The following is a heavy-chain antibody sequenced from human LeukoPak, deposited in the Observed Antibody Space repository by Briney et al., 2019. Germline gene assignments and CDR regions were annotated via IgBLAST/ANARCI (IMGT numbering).Heavy chain of an antibody. CDR2: ISWNSGSI. CDR1: GFTFDDYA. CDR3: AKELGIRITMVRGATVI. Sequence: GRSLRLSCAASGFTFDDYAMHWVRQAPGKGLEWVSGISWNSGSIGYADSVKGRFTISRDNAKNSLYLQMNSLRAEDTALYYCAKELGIRITMVRGATVIWGQGTMVTVSS. J-gene: IGHJ3*02. V-gene: IGHV3-9*01. D-gene: IGHD3-10*01.